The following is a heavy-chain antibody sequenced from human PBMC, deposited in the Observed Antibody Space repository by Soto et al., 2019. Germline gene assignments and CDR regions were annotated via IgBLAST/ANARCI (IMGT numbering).Heavy chain of an antibody. CDR2: IYRSGSA. Sequence: QVQLQESGPGLVKPSETLSLTCTVSADSISSYYWGWIRQPPGKGLEWIGYIYRSGSANYNPSLQSRVTISVDTSKNQISLKLSSVTAADTAVYYCARDAPYLLDAFEMWGQGTVVTVSS. CDR1: ADSISSYY. D-gene: IGHD1-26*01. V-gene: IGHV4-59*01. J-gene: IGHJ3*02. CDR3: ARDAPYLLDAFEM.